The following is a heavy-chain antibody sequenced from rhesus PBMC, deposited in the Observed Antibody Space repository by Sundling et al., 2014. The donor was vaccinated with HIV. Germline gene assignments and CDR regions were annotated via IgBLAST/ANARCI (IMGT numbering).Heavy chain of an antibody. D-gene: IGHD2-21*01. CDR1: AFTFSSYG. CDR2: ISYDGSKK. V-gene: IGHV3-54*02. CDR3: ASGYCTGSGCYGFDY. J-gene: IGHJ4*01. Sequence: EVQLVESGGGLVQPGGSLRLSCAASAFTFSSYGMHWVRQAPGKGLEWVAVISYDGSKKYSADSVKDRFTISRDNSKNMLYLQMNNLKLEDTAVYYCASGYCTGSGCYGFDYWGQGVLVTVSS.